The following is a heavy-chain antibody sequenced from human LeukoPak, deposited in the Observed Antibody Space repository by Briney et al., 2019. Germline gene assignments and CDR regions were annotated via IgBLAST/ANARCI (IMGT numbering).Heavy chain of an antibody. Sequence: ASVKVSCKVSGHTLSDLTVHWVRQAPGSGPEWMGGFAPEIGERVYAQKFQGRVTLTEDTSTDTAYMDLSSLRSEDTAVYYCATWVGTLRGGYFAYWGHGTLVTVSS. CDR3: ATWVGTLRGGYFAY. J-gene: IGHJ4*01. V-gene: IGHV1-24*01. CDR1: GHTLSDLT. D-gene: IGHD4-23*01. CDR2: FAPEIGER.